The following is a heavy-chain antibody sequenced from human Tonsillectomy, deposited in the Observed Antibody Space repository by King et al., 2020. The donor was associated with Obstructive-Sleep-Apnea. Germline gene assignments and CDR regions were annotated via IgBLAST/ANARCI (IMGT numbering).Heavy chain of an antibody. CDR3: AHRRPLTYYFDY. CDR2: IYWDDEK. Sequence: ITLKESGPTLVKPTQTLTLTCTFSGFSLSTSGVGVGWIRQPPGKALEWLALIYWDDEKRYSPSLKSRLTITKDTSKNQVVLTMTNMDPVDTAKYYCAHRRPLTYYFDYWGQGTLVTVSS. V-gene: IGHV2-5*02. CDR1: GFSLSTSGVG. J-gene: IGHJ4*02.